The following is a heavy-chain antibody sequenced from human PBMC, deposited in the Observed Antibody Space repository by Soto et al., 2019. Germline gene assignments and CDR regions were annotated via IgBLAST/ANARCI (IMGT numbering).Heavy chain of an antibody. CDR1: GFSLSNARMG. D-gene: IGHD3-22*01. V-gene: IGHV2-26*01. Sequence: QVTLKESGPVLVKPTETLTLTCTVSGFSLSNARMGVSWIRQPPGKALEWLAHIFSNDEKSYSTSLKSRLTISKDTSKSQVVLTMTNMDPVDTATYYCARATLSMIVEAPAFDIWGQGTMVTVSS. CDR3: ARATLSMIVEAPAFDI. CDR2: IFSNDEK. J-gene: IGHJ3*02.